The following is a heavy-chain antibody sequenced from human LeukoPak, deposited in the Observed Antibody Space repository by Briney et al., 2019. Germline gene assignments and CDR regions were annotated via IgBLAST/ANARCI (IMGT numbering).Heavy chain of an antibody. CDR3: AKDMSVTGRGYFDY. CDR2: IYSGGST. CDR1: GFTVSSNY. J-gene: IGHJ4*02. D-gene: IGHD2-21*02. Sequence: GGSLRLSCAASGFTVSSNYMSWVRQAPGKGLEWVSVIYSGGSTYYADSVKGRFTISRDNAKNSLYLQMNSLRAEDTALYYCAKDMSVTGRGYFDYWGQGTLVTVSS. V-gene: IGHV3-53*05.